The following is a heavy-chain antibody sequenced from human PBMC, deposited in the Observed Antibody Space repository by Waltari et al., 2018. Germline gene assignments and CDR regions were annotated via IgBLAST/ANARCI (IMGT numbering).Heavy chain of an antibody. CDR2: INPSGST. D-gene: IGHD3-10*01. Sequence: QVQLQQWGAGLLKPSETLSLTCAVYGGSFSGYYWSWIRQPPGKGLEWIGEINPSGSTNYNPSLKRRVTRSGDTSKNQFSLKLSAVTAADTAVYYCARVAQTATPNPITMVQGGTYYFDYWGQGTLVTVSS. J-gene: IGHJ4*02. V-gene: IGHV4-34*01. CDR3: ARVAQTATPNPITMVQGGTYYFDY. CDR1: GGSFSGYY.